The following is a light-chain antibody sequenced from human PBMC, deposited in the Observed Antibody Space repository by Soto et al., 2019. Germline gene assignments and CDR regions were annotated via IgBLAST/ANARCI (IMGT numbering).Light chain of an antibody. Sequence: EIVLTQSPGTLSLSPGERATLSCRASQSVSSSYLAWYQQKPGQAPRLLIYGASSRATGIPDRFSGSGSGTDFTLTISRLEPEDFAVYYCQQYGSSRGEFTFGPGTKVDIK. V-gene: IGKV3-20*01. CDR2: GAS. J-gene: IGKJ3*01. CDR1: QSVSSSY. CDR3: QQYGSSRGEFT.